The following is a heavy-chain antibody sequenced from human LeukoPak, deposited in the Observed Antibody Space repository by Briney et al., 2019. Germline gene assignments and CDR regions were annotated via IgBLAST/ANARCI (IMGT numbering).Heavy chain of an antibody. CDR3: ARDTTMVRGVIPFDY. CDR1: GYTFTSYG. V-gene: IGHV1-18*01. Sequence: GASVKVSCKASGYTFTSYGISWVRQAPGQGLEWVGWISAYNGNTNYAQKLQGRVTMTTDTSTSTAYMELRSLRSDDTAVYYCARDTTMVRGVIPFDYWGQGTLVTVSS. J-gene: IGHJ4*02. CDR2: ISAYNGNT. D-gene: IGHD3-10*01.